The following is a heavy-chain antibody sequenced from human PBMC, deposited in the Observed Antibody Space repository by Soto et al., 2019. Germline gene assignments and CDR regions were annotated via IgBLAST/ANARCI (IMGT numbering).Heavy chain of an antibody. CDR2: VHHTGRT. CDR1: GGSFKSGSYS. D-gene: IGHD3-3*01. V-gene: IGHV4-61*01. Sequence: SETLSLTCTVSGGSFKSGSYSWSWIRQPPWKGLEWIGYVHHTGRTSYNPSLKSRVSISMDTSKNQFSLNLDSVTAADTAVYFCARDFAYFDSWGQGXLVTVYS. J-gene: IGHJ4*02. CDR3: ARDFAYFDS.